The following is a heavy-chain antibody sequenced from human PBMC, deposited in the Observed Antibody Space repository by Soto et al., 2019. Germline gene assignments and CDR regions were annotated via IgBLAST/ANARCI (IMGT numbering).Heavy chain of an antibody. V-gene: IGHV3-9*01. D-gene: IGHD6-19*01. CDR1: GFTFDDYA. Sequence: EVQLVESGGGLVQPGRSLRLSCAASGFTFDDYAMHWVRQAPGKGLEWVSGISWNSGSIGYADPVKGRFTISRDNAKNSLYLQMNSLRAEDTALYYCAKVGIAVAGKVDYWGQGTLVTVSS. J-gene: IGHJ4*02. CDR2: ISWNSGSI. CDR3: AKVGIAVAGKVDY.